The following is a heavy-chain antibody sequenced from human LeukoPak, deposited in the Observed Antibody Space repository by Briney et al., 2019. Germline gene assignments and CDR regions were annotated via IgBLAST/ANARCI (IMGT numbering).Heavy chain of an antibody. Sequence: GGSLRLSCAASGFTFSSYWMSWVRQAPGKGLEWVANIKQDGSEKYYVDSVKGRFTISRDNAKNSLYLQMNSLRAEDTAVYYCAREGDGYKMGGGFDYWGQGTLVTVSS. J-gene: IGHJ4*02. CDR1: GFTFSSYW. V-gene: IGHV3-7*01. D-gene: IGHD5-24*01. CDR2: IKQDGSEK. CDR3: AREGDGYKMGGGFDY.